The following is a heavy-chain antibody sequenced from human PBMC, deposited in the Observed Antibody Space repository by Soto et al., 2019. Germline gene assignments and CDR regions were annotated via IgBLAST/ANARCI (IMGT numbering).Heavy chain of an antibody. J-gene: IGHJ4*02. CDR1: GDSISSYY. D-gene: IGHD3-10*01. CDR3: ASARGGYFHY. Sequence: QVQLQESGPGLVKPSETLSLTCTVSGDSISSYYWSWIRQPPGKGLEWIGYIYYSGSTNYNPSLKSRVTISVDTSKNQFSLKLSSVTAADTAVYYCASARGGYFHYWGQGTPVTISS. V-gene: IGHV4-59*01. CDR2: IYYSGST.